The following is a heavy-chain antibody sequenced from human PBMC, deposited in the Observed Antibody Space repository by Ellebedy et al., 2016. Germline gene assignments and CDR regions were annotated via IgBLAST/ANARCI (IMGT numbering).Heavy chain of an antibody. CDR3: AKISSGWVYYFDY. Sequence: GGSLRLSCAASGFTFSSYGMHWVRQAPGKGLEWVAVISYDGSNKYYADSVKGRFTISRYNSKNTLYLQMNSLRAEDTAVYYCAKISSGWVYYFDYWGQGTLVTVPS. CDR1: GFTFSSYG. CDR2: ISYDGSNK. V-gene: IGHV3-30*18. J-gene: IGHJ4*02. D-gene: IGHD6-19*01.